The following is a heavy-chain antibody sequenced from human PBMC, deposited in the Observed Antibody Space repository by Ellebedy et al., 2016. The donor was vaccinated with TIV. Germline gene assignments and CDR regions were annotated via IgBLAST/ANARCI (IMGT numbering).Heavy chain of an antibody. V-gene: IGHV4-39*07. CDR2: IYDSGST. Sequence: SETLSLXXAVSGGSISGTYTSYYWGWIRQPPGKGLEWIGSIYDSGSTNYNPSLKSRVTISVDTSKNQFSLRLSSVTAADTAVYYCARDWGRAAVLWGQGTLVTVSS. D-gene: IGHD3-16*01. CDR1: GGSISGTYTSYY. J-gene: IGHJ4*02. CDR3: ARDWGRAAVL.